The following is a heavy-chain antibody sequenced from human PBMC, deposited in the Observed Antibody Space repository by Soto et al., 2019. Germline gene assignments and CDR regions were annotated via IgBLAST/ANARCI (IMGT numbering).Heavy chain of an antibody. CDR2: ISYDGSKK. D-gene: IGHD5-18*01. CDR3: ARSYGYYYGMDV. CDR1: GFTFSSYA. Sequence: QVQLVESGGGVVQPGRSLRLSCAASGFTFSSYAMHWVRQAPGKGLEWVAVISYDGSKKYYADSVKGRFTISRDNSKNTLYLQMHSLRAEDTAVEYCARSYGYYYGMDVWVQGTTFTVAS. J-gene: IGHJ6*02. V-gene: IGHV3-30*14.